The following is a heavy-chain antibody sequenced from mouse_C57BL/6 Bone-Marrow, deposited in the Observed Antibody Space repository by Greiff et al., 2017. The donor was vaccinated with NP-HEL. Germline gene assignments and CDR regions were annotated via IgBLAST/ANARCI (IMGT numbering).Heavy chain of an antibody. Sequence: QVQLQQPGAELVMPGASVKLSCKASGYTFTSYWMHWVKQRPGQGLEWIGEIDPADSYTNYNQKFKGKSTLTVDKSSSTAYMQLSSLTSEDSAVYYCAMGYYGSSPFAYLGQGTLVTVSA. CDR3: AMGYYGSSPFAY. CDR2: IDPADSYT. D-gene: IGHD1-1*01. J-gene: IGHJ3*01. V-gene: IGHV1-69*01. CDR1: GYTFTSYW.